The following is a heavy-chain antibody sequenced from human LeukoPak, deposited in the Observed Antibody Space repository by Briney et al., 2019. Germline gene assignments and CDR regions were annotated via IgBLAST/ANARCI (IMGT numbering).Heavy chain of an antibody. CDR2: IHYIGST. Sequence: SETLSLTCTVSGGSISSYYWSWIRQPPGKGLEWIGYIHYIGSTNHNPSLKSRVTISVDTSKNQFSLKLSSVTAADTAVYYCARDGEMATIENYFDYWGQGTLVTVSS. CDR1: GGSISSYY. D-gene: IGHD5-24*01. V-gene: IGHV4-59*12. J-gene: IGHJ4*02. CDR3: ARDGEMATIENYFDY.